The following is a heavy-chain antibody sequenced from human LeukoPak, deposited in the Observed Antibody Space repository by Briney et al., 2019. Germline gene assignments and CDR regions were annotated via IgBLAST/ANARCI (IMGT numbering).Heavy chain of an antibody. CDR2: IYYSGST. D-gene: IGHD3-22*01. CDR1: GGSVSSGSYY. V-gene: IGHV4-61*01. J-gene: IGHJ4*02. Sequence: PSETLSLTCTVSGGSVSSGSYYWSWIRQPPGKGLDWIGYIYYSGSTNYNPSLKSRVTISVDTPKNQFSLKLSSVTAADTAVYYCARDRYYKGFGYYFDYWGQGTLVTVSS. CDR3: ARDRYYKGFGYYFDY.